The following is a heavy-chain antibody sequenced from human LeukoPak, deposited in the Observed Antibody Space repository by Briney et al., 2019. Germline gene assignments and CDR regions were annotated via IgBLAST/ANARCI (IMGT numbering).Heavy chain of an antibody. Sequence: GGALRLSCAASGFTFGGYWMSWVRQTPGKGLEWLANIKQGGSDKYYVDSVKGRFTISRDNAKNSLYLQMNNLRAEDSAVYYCVRWVGDGYDYWGQGTLVTVSS. CDR1: GFTFGGYW. V-gene: IGHV3-7*01. D-gene: IGHD5-24*01. J-gene: IGHJ4*02. CDR3: VRWVGDGYDY. CDR2: IKQGGSDK.